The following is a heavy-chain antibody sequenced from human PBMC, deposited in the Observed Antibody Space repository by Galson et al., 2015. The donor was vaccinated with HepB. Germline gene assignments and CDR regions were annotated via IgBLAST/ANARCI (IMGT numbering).Heavy chain of an antibody. Sequence: SLRLSCAASGFTFSSYTMNWVRQAPGKGLEWVSYISGSSSTIYYADSVKGRFTISRDNAKNSLYLQMNSLRAEDTAVYYCARVDQWLVLGGEWYFDYWGQGTLVTVSS. J-gene: IGHJ4*02. CDR1: GFTFSSYT. CDR3: ARVDQWLVLGGEWYFDY. CDR2: ISGSSSTI. D-gene: IGHD6-19*01. V-gene: IGHV3-48*01.